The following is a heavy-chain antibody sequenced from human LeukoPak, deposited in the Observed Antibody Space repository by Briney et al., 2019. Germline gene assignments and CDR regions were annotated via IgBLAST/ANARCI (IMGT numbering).Heavy chain of an antibody. D-gene: IGHD5-24*01. Sequence: ASVKVSCKASGYTFTGYYIHWVRQAPGQGLEWMGWINSNSGDTNYAQKFQGRVTMTRDTSISTAYMELSRLRSDDTAVYYCARVQGYNEVYYFDYWGQGTLVTVSS. V-gene: IGHV1-2*02. CDR2: INSNSGDT. CDR3: ARVQGYNEVYYFDY. CDR1: GYTFTGYY. J-gene: IGHJ4*02.